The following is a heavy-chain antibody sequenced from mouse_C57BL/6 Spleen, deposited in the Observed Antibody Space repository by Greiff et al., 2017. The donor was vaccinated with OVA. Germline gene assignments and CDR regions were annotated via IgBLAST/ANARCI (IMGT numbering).Heavy chain of an antibody. CDR1: GYAFSSYW. CDR2: IYPGDGDT. Sequence: VQLQQSGAELVKPGASVKISCKASGYAFSSYWMNWVKQRPGKGLEWIGQIYPGDGDTNYNGKFKGKATLTADKSSSTAYMQLSSLTSEDSAVYFCARSIDYGRRYWYFDVWGTGTTVTVSS. D-gene: IGHD1-1*01. V-gene: IGHV1-80*01. J-gene: IGHJ1*03. CDR3: ARSIDYGRRYWYFDV.